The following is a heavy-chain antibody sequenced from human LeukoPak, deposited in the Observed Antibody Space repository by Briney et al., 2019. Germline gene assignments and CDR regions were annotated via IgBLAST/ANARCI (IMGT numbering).Heavy chain of an antibody. CDR3: ARHPREVGSSSYYYYYYMDV. Sequence: GESLKISCKGSGYSFTSYWIGWVRQMPGKGLEWMGIIYPGDSDTRYSPSFQGQVTISADKSISTAYLQWSSLKASDTAMYYCARHPREVGSSSYYYYYYMDVWGKGTTVTVSS. J-gene: IGHJ6*03. CDR2: IYPGDSDT. V-gene: IGHV5-51*01. CDR1: GYSFTSYW. D-gene: IGHD6-6*01.